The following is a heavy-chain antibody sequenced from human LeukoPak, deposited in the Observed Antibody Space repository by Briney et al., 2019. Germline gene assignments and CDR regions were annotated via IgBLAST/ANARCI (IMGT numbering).Heavy chain of an antibody. J-gene: IGHJ4*02. D-gene: IGHD4-23*01. V-gene: IGHV1-2*02. CDR2: INPNGGGT. CDR1: RYTFSGYY. Sequence: ASVKVSCKASRYTFSGYYIHWVRQAPGQGLEWMGWINPNGGGTIYAQRFQGRVTLTRDTSISAAYMELSGLRSDDNGVYYCARGGYGGGNSGVIDSWGQGTLVTVSS. CDR3: ARGGYGGGNSGVIDS.